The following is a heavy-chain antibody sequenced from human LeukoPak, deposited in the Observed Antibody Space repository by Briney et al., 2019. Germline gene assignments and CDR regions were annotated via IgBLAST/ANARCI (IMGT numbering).Heavy chain of an antibody. J-gene: IGHJ3*02. CDR1: GFTFSSYE. CDR3: AKSYHDSSGYYGDDAFDI. D-gene: IGHD3-22*01. V-gene: IGHV3-23*01. CDR2: ISGSGGST. Sequence: GGSLRLSCAASGFTFSSYEMNWVRQAPGKGLEWVSAISGSGGSTYYADSVKGRFTISRDNSKNTLYLQMNSLRAEDTAVYYCAKSYHDSSGYYGDDAFDIWGQGTMVTVSS.